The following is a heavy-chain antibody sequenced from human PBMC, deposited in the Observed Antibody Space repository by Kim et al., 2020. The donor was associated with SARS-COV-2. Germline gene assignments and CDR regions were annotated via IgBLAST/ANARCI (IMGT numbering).Heavy chain of an antibody. V-gene: IGHV3-73*01. CDR3: TRQDGFGRFDP. Sequence: GGSLRLSCAASGFTFTGSALHWVRQASGKGLEWVGRIRSKTNNYATAYAASVKGRFTISRDDSKNTAYLQMNSLKTEDTAVYYCTRQDGFGRFDPWGQGTLVTVSS. CDR2: IRSKTNNYAT. D-gene: IGHD3-10*01. J-gene: IGHJ5*02. CDR1: GFTFTGSA.